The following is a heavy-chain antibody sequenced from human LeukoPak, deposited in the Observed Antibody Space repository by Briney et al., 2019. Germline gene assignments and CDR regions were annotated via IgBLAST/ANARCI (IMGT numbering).Heavy chain of an antibody. V-gene: IGHV4-59*08. J-gene: IGHJ4*02. CDR3: ARQYSSGWYPFDS. CDR1: GGSISGYF. CDR2: IYDSGST. Sequence: PSETLSLTCTVSGGSISGYFWSWIRQPPGKGLEWIGYIYDSGSTNYSPSLKSRVNISVDTSRNQFSLKLSSVTAADTAVYYCARQYSSGWYPFDSWGQGTLVTVSS. D-gene: IGHD6-19*01.